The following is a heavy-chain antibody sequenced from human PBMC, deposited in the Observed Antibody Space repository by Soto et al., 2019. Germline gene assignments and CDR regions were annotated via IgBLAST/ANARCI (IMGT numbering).Heavy chain of an antibody. V-gene: IGHV3-21*01. CDR3: ARSWFGHQVHWFDS. Sequence: GGSLRLSCAASGFTFSAYTMNWVRQTPGKGLEWLSSINGAGSVRYADSVKGRFSISRDNAQNSLYLQMNSLRAEDTALYYCARSWFGHQVHWFDSWGQGTLVTVSS. J-gene: IGHJ5*01. D-gene: IGHD3-16*01. CDR1: GFTFSAYT. CDR2: INGAGSV.